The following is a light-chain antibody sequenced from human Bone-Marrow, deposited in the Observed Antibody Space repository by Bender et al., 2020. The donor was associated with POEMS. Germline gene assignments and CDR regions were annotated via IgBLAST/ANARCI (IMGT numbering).Light chain of an antibody. CDR3: VAWDASLNGWV. V-gene: IGLV3-1*01. J-gene: IGLJ3*02. Sequence: SYELTQPPSVSVSPGQTATITCSGEKLGNKYASWYQQKTGQSHVLVIYQDAKRPSGIPERLSGSNSGTSASLAITGLQSDDEAIYFCVAWDASLNGWVFGGGTKLTVL. CDR2: QDA. CDR1: KLGNKY.